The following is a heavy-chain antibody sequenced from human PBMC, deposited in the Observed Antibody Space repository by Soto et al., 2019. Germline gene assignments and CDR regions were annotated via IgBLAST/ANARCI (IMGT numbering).Heavy chain of an antibody. CDR1: GYTFTSYG. J-gene: IGHJ6*02. CDR2: ISAYNGNT. V-gene: IGHV1-18*01. CDR3: AREGSNYDFWRGYHWYGMDV. Sequence: ASVKVSCKASGYTFTSYGISWVLRAPGQGLEWMGWISAYNGNTNYEQKLQGRVTMTTDTSTSTAYMELRSLRSDDTAVYYCAREGSNYDFWRGYHWYGMDVWGQGTTVTVSS. D-gene: IGHD3-3*01.